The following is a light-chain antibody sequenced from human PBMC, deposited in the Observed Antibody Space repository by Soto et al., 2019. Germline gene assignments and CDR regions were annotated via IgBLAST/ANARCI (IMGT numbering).Light chain of an antibody. CDR3: QQYNGYADT. Sequence: DIQMTQYPSTLSASVGDSVTITCRASQSISSWLAWYQQKPGKAPKVLIYDAATLESGVPSRFSGSGSGTEFTLTISSLQPDDFATYYCQQYNGYADTFGQGTKVDI. CDR1: QSISSW. J-gene: IGKJ2*01. CDR2: DAA. V-gene: IGKV1-5*01.